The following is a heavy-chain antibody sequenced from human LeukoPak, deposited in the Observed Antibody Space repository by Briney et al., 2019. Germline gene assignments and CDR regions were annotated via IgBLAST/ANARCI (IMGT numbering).Heavy chain of an antibody. V-gene: IGHV3-9*01. Sequence: PGGSLRLSCAASGFTFDDYAMHWVRQAPGKGLEWVSGISWNSGSIGYADSVKGRFTISRDNAKNSLYLQMNSLRAEDTALYYCAKSPTVRGYLASGEAFDIWGQGTMVTVSS. CDR1: GFTFDDYA. CDR3: AKSPTVRGYLASGEAFDI. D-gene: IGHD3-10*01. CDR2: ISWNSGSI. J-gene: IGHJ3*02.